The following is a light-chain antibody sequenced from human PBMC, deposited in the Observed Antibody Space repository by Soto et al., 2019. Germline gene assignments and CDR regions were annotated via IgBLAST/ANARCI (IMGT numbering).Light chain of an antibody. CDR3: ASYTSSSTSVI. V-gene: IGLV2-14*01. CDR1: SSDVGGYKY. J-gene: IGLJ2*01. CDR2: EVS. Sequence: QPVLTQPASVSGSPGQSITISCTGTSSDVGGYKYVSWYQQHPDKAPKLIIFEVSNRPSGISSRFSGSKSGNTASLTIAGLQAEDEADYYCASYTSSSTSVIFGRGTKLTGL.